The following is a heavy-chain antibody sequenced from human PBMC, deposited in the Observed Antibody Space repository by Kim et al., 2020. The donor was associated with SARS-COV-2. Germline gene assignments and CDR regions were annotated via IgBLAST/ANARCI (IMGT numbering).Heavy chain of an antibody. V-gene: IGHV3-49*03. Sequence: GGSLRLSCTASGFTFGDYAMSWFRQAPGKGLEWVGFIRSKAYGGTTEYAASVKGRFTISRDDSKSIAYLQMNSLKTEDTAVYYCNVGAMVRGVIITDFDYWGQGTLVTVSS. J-gene: IGHJ4*02. CDR1: GFTFGDYA. CDR3: NVGAMVRGVIITDFDY. CDR2: IRSKAYGGTT. D-gene: IGHD3-10*01.